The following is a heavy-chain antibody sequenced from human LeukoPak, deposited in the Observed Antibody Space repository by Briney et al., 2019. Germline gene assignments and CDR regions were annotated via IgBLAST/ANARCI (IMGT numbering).Heavy chain of an antibody. CDR1: GVSFSDYF. V-gene: IGHV4-34*01. J-gene: IGHJ3*01. D-gene: IGHD2-21*02. Sequence: PSETLSLMCSVYGVSFSDYFWGWIRQPPGKGLEWIGEIDDGGNTNYNPSLMSRVLVTMEKSKKQFSLVMRSVTAADTAVYYCARFSKITWGDWGDAFDVWGQGITVIVSS. CDR2: IDDGGNT. CDR3: ARFSKITWGDWGDAFDV.